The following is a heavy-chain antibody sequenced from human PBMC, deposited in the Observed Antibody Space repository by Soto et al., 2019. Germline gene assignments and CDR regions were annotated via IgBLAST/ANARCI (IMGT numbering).Heavy chain of an antibody. Sequence: EVQLLESGGALVQSGGSLRLSCAASGFMFGGYAMTWVRQAPGKVLEWVSTITGSTPIINYADSLQGRFIVSRDNSQNILSLQMNNLRAEDTAVYYCAKYGDARCGQPVTAPALWYWGQGILVTVSS. D-gene: IGHD2-21*02. J-gene: IGHJ4*02. CDR3: AKYGDARCGQPVTAPALWY. CDR2: ITGSTPII. CDR1: GFMFGGYA. V-gene: IGHV3-23*01.